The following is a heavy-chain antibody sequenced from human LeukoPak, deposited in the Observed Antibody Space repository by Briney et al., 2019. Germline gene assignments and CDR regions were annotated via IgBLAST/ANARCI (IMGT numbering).Heavy chain of an antibody. CDR2: IYHSGST. V-gene: IGHV4-38-2*02. J-gene: IGHJ3*01. CDR1: GYSISSGYY. Sequence: SETLSLTCTVSGYSISSGYYWGWIRQPPGKGLEEIGSIYHSGSTYYNPSLKSRVTISVDTSRNQFSLKLRSVTAADTAVYYCARELRYDNSDSGAFWGQGTVVTVSS. CDR3: ARELRYDNSDSGAF. D-gene: IGHD3-22*01.